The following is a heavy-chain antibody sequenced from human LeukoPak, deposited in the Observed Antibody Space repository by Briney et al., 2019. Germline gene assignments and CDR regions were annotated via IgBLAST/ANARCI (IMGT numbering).Heavy chain of an antibody. J-gene: IGHJ4*02. CDR3: ARLIAVAGTDY. CDR2: INHSGST. Sequence: PSESLSLTCAVNGGSFSGYYWSWIRQPPGKGLEWIGEINHSGSTNYNPSLKSRVTISVDTSKNQFSLKLSSVTAADTAVYYCARLIAVAGTDYWGQGTLVTVSS. D-gene: IGHD6-19*01. CDR1: GGSFSGYY. V-gene: IGHV4-34*01.